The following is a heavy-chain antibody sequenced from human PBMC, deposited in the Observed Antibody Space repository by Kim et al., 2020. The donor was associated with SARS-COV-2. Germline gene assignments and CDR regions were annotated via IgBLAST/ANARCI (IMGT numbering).Heavy chain of an antibody. Sequence: GGSLRLSCAASGFSLSNYGMHWVRQAPGKGLEWVAVIWYEEKNKYYADAVKGRFTISRDNSKNTVYLQMNSLRAEDTAVYYCARTTYYDFWSGFDYWGQGPRVTVS. CDR2: IWYEEKNK. D-gene: IGHD3-3*01. V-gene: IGHV3-33*01. CDR1: GFSLSNYG. J-gene: IGHJ4*02. CDR3: ARTTYYDFWSGFDY.